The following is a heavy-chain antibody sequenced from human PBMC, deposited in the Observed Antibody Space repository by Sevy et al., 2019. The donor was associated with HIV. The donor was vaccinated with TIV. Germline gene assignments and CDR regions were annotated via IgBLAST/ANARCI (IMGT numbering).Heavy chain of an antibody. CDR2: ISYDGSNK. V-gene: IGHV3-30-3*01. Sequence: GESLKISCAASGFTFSSYAMHWVRQAPGKGLEWVAVISYDGSNKYYADSVKGRFTISRDNSKNTLYLQMNSLRAEDTAVYYCARDTYVDTAIVPRCFWGQGTLVTVSS. J-gene: IGHJ4*02. CDR3: ARDTYVDTAIVPRCF. CDR1: GFTFSSYA. D-gene: IGHD5-18*01.